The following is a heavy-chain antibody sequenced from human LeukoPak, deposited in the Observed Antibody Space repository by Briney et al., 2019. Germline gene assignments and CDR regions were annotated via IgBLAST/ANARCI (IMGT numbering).Heavy chain of an antibody. J-gene: IGHJ5*02. CDR1: GYTFTSYY. D-gene: IGHD4-17*01. Sequence: ASVKVSCKASGYTFTSYYMHWVRQAPGQGLEWMGIINPSGGSTSYAQKFQGRVTMTRDTSTSTVYMELSSLRSEDTAVYYCARDKPTVTTPNWFDPWGQGTLVTVSS. V-gene: IGHV1-46*01. CDR2: INPSGGST. CDR3: ARDKPTVTTPNWFDP.